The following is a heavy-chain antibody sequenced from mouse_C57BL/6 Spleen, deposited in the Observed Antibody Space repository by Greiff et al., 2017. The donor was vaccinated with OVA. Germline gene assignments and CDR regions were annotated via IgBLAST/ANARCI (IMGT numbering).Heavy chain of an antibody. J-gene: IGHJ3*01. CDR1: GFTFSDYG. D-gene: IGHD1-1*01. Sequence: EVKLVESGGGLVKPGGSLKLSCAASGFTFSDYGMHWVRQAPEKGLEWVAYISSGSSTIYYADTVKGRFTISRDNAKNTLFLQMTSLRSEDTAMYYCARPLLRSPAWFAYWGQGTLVTVSA. CDR3: ARPLLRSPAWFAY. V-gene: IGHV5-17*01. CDR2: ISSGSSTI.